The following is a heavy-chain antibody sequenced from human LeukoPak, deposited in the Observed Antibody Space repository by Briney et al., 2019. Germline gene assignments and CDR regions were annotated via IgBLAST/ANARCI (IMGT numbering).Heavy chain of an antibody. J-gene: IGHJ4*02. V-gene: IGHV4-59*08. CDR2: IYSRATT. CDR3: ARRGYAPKYYFDY. Sequence: SQTLSLTCTVSGGSISSYYWSWIRQPPGKGLEGIGYIYSRATTNYTPSLKRCVTISVDTSKHHFSLKLSSVTAADTAVYYCARRGYAPKYYFDYWGQGTLVTVSS. D-gene: IGHD5-18*01. CDR1: GGSISSYY.